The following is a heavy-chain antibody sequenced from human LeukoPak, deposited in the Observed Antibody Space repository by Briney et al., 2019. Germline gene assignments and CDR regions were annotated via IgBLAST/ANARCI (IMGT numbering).Heavy chain of an antibody. Sequence: GGSLRLSCAASGFTFSSNWMHWVRQAPGKGLVWVSLINSDDSSTSYADSVKGRFTISRDNAKNTLYLQMNSLRAEDTAVYYCAELGITMIGGVWGKGTTVTISS. CDR3: AELGITMIGGV. V-gene: IGHV3-74*01. D-gene: IGHD3-10*02. CDR2: INSDDSST. J-gene: IGHJ6*04. CDR1: GFTFSSNW.